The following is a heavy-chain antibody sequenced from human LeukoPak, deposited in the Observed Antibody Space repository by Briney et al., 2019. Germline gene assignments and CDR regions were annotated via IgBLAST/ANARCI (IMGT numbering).Heavy chain of an antibody. V-gene: IGHV3-48*03. Sequence: GGSLRLSCAASGFTFSSYEMHWVRQAPGKGLEWVSYISSSDSTIYYADSVKGRFTISRDNSKNTLYLQMNSLRAEDTAVYYCAKDLLAAPDYWGQGTLVTVSS. J-gene: IGHJ4*02. CDR3: AKDLLAAPDY. CDR2: ISSSDSTI. CDR1: GFTFSSYE.